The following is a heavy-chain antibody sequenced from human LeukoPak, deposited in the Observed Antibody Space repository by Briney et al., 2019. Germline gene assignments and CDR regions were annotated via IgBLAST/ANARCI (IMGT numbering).Heavy chain of an antibody. Sequence: SETLSLTCTVSGGSISSYYWSWIRQPPGKGLEWIGYIYYSGSTNYNPSLKSRVTISVDTSKNQFSLKLSSVTAADTAVYYCAREYVSSTDTAMDYFDYWGQGTLVTVSS. D-gene: IGHD5-18*01. J-gene: IGHJ4*02. CDR3: AREYVSSTDTAMDYFDY. CDR1: GGSISSYY. V-gene: IGHV4-59*12. CDR2: IYYSGST.